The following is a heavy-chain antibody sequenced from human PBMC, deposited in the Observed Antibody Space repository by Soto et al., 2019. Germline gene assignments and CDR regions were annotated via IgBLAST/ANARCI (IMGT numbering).Heavy chain of an antibody. CDR1: DYPINIACY. CDR2: ISHSGNT. Sequence: TSEPLSLTCTVSDYPINIACYWGWIRQPPGRGLEWIGSISHSGNTYYNPSLKSRVTMSVAASKNQFSLKLSSVTAADTAVYYCARNSYSWSYYFDYWGQGTLVTVSS. J-gene: IGHJ4*02. D-gene: IGHD6-13*01. V-gene: IGHV4-38-2*02. CDR3: ARNSYSWSYYFDY.